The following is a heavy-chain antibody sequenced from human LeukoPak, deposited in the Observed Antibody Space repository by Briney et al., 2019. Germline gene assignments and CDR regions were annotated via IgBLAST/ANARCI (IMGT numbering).Heavy chain of an antibody. CDR2: IYYSGST. J-gene: IGHJ4*02. D-gene: IGHD3-16*01. V-gene: IGHV4-59*08. Sequence: SETLSLTCTVSGGSISSYYWSWIRQPPGKGLEWIGYIYYSGSTNYNPSLKSRVTISVDTSKNQFSLKLSSVTAADTAVYYCARGGGGSPGLFDYGGQGPLVPVSS. CDR3: ARGGGGSPGLFDY. CDR1: GGSISSYY.